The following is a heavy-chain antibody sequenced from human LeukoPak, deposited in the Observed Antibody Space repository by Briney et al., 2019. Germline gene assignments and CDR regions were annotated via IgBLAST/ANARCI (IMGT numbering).Heavy chain of an antibody. CDR3: ARGDYYDSETYRNWFDP. CDR1: GYTLTDYY. CDR2: INPNSGGT. D-gene: IGHD3-10*01. Sequence: ASVKVSCKASGYTLTDYYIHWVRQAPGQGLEWMGWINPNSGGTNYAQKFQGRVTMTRDTSISTAYMELSRLRSGDTAVYYCARGDYYDSETYRNWFDPWGQGTLVTVSS. V-gene: IGHV1-2*02. J-gene: IGHJ5*02.